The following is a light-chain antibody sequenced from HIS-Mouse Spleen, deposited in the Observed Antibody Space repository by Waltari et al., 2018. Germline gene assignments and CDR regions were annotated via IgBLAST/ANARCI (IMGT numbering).Light chain of an antibody. Sequence: DIVMTQSPDSLAVSLGERATINCKSSQSVLYSSNNKNYLAWYQQKPGQPPKLLIYWASTRESGVPDRFSGSGSGTDFTLTISSLQAEEVAVYYCQQYYSTPRFTFGPGTKVDIK. CDR1: QSVLYSSNNKNY. CDR2: WAS. V-gene: IGKV4-1*01. J-gene: IGKJ3*01. CDR3: QQYYSTPRFT.